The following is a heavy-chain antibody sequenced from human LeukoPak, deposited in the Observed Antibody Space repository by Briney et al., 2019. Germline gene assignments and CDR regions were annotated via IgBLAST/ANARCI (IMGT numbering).Heavy chain of an antibody. CDR3: ARSKWWGEYEYYFDY. CDR2: IYTSGST. CDR1: GGSISSGSYS. Sequence: SETLSLTCTVSGGSISSGSYSWSWIRQSAGKGLEWIGRIYTSGSTNYNPSLKSRVTISVDTSKNQFSLKLSSVTAADTAVYYCARSKWWGEYEYYFDYWGQGTLVTVSS. D-gene: IGHD3-10*01. J-gene: IGHJ4*02. V-gene: IGHV4-61*02.